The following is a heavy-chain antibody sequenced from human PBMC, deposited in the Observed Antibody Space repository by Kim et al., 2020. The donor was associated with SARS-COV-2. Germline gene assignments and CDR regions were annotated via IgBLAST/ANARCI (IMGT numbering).Heavy chain of an antibody. CDR1: GGSVISYTYH. J-gene: IGHJ5*02. CDR3: ARQWLYFGAQGGAWFHP. V-gene: IGHV4-39*01. Sequence: SETLSLTCTISGGSVISYTYHWGWIRQSPGKGLEWIGSVSSRGNTYYNPSLKSRVSISVDTSNNQFSLEMTSVTAADTADYYCARQWLYFGAQGGAWFHPWGQGTLVTVSS. D-gene: IGHD3-10*01. CDR2: VSSRGNT.